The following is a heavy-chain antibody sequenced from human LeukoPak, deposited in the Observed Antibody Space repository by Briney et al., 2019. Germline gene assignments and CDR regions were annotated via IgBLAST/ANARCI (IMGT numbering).Heavy chain of an antibody. CDR1: GFTFSSYE. CDR3: ARVSSKATVRGLITKKNYYYYYMDV. D-gene: IGHD3-10*01. Sequence: GGSLRLSCAASGFTFSSYEMNWVRQAPGRGLEWVSYISSRGSTIYYADSVRDRLTIPRHNTKNTLYLQMNSLRAEETAVYYCARVSSKATVRGLITKKNYYYYYMDVWGKGTTVTISS. V-gene: IGHV3-48*03. CDR2: ISSRGSTI. J-gene: IGHJ6*03.